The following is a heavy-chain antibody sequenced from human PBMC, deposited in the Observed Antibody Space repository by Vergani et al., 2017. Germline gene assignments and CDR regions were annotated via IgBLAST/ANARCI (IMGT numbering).Heavy chain of an antibody. Sequence: QVQLQESGPGLVKPSETLSLTCTVSGYSISSGYYWGWIRQPPGKGLEWIGSIYHSGSTYYNPSLKSRVTISVDTSKNQFSLKLSSVTAAYTAVYYCARDHADTAIDYWGQGTLVTVSS. D-gene: IGHD5-18*01. V-gene: IGHV4-38-2*02. CDR2: IYHSGST. CDR3: ARDHADTAIDY. CDR1: GYSISSGYY. J-gene: IGHJ4*02.